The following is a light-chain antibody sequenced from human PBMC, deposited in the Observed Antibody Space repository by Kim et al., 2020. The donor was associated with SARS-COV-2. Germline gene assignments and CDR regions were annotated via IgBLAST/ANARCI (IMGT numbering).Light chain of an antibody. V-gene: IGKV1-5*03. Sequence: DIQMTQSPSTLPASVGDRATITCRASQSIDTWLAWYQQKPEKAPNLLTYKASTLQSGVPSRFSGSGSGTEFTLTFSSLQPDDFASYYCQQLNTESAVTFGGGTKVDIK. J-gene: IGKJ4*01. CDR1: QSIDTW. CDR2: KAS. CDR3: QQLNTESAVT.